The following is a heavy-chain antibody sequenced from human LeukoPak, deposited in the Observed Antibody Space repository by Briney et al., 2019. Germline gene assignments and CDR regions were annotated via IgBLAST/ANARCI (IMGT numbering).Heavy chain of an antibody. CDR1: GGTFSSYA. CDR2: IIPIFGTA. V-gene: IGHV1-69*01. Sequence: SVKVSCKASGGTFSSYAISWVRQAPGQGLEWMGGIIPIFGTANYAQKFQGRVTITADESTSTAYMELSSLRSEDTAVCYCARAHGYCSSTSCFYYYGMDVWGQGTTVTVSS. J-gene: IGHJ6*02. CDR3: ARAHGYCSSTSCFYYYGMDV. D-gene: IGHD2-2*01.